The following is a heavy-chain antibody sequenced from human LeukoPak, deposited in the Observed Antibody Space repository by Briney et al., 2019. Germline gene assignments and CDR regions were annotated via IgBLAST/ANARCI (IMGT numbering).Heavy chain of an antibody. CDR3: ASSSGSYEGPFDY. CDR2: ISSSSSYI. D-gene: IGHD1-26*01. J-gene: IGHJ4*02. V-gene: IGHV3-21*01. CDR1: GFTFSSYS. Sequence: PGGSLRLSCAASGFTFSSYSMNWVRQAPGKGLEWVSSISSSSSYIYYADSVKGRFTISRDNAKNSLYLQMNSLRAEDTAVYYCASSSGSYEGPFDYWGQGTLVTVSS.